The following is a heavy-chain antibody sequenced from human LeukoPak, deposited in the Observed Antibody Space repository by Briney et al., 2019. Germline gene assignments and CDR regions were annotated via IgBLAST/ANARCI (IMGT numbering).Heavy chain of an antibody. V-gene: IGHV3-48*03. CDR2: ISSGGSTV. J-gene: IGHJ6*02. CDR3: AILSWGMDV. D-gene: IGHD2-8*02. CDR1: GFTFSSYE. Sequence: GGSLRLSCAASGFTFSSYEMNWVRQAPGKGLEWVSYISSGGSTVHYADSVKGRFTISRDNAKNSLYLQMNSLRAEDTAVYYRAILSWGMDVWGQGTTVTVS.